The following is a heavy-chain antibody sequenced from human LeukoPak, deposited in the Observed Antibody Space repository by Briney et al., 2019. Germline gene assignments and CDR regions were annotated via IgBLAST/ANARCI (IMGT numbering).Heavy chain of an antibody. CDR3: ARVEGNYYYDSSGYYYDY. Sequence: ASVKVSCKASGYTFTSYGISWVRQAPGQGLEWMGWISAYNGNTNYAQKLQGRVTMTTDTSTSTAYKELRSLRSDDTAVYYCARVEGNYYYDSSGYYYDYWGQGTLVTVSS. D-gene: IGHD3-22*01. V-gene: IGHV1-18*01. J-gene: IGHJ4*02. CDR2: ISAYNGNT. CDR1: GYTFTSYG.